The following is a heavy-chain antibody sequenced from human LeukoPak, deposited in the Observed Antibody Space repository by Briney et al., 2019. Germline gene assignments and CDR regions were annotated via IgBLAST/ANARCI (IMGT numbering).Heavy chain of an antibody. V-gene: IGHV4-34*01. J-gene: IGHJ2*01. CDR2: INHIGSN. Sequence: SETLSLTCAVYGGSFSGYYRSWIRQPPGKGLEWIVEINHIGSNNYNPSLKSRVTTSVNTSKNQFSLKLSSVTAANTAVYYCAKKGPRRPHWYSDLWGRGTLVTVSS. CDR1: GGSFSGYY. D-gene: IGHD1-14*01. CDR3: AKKGPRRPHWYSDL.